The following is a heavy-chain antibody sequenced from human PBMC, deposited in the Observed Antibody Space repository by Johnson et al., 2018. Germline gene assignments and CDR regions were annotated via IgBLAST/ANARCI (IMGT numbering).Heavy chain of an antibody. D-gene: IGHD3-22*01. CDR3: AKWFGDRSDYYDGEYFQY. V-gene: IGHV3-9*01. CDR2: ISWNRGSI. J-gene: IGHJ1*01. CDR1: GFTFDDYA. Sequence: VQLVQSGGGLVQPGRSLRLSCAASGFTFDDYAMHWVRQAPGKGLAWVSGISWNRGSIGYADSVKGLFTISRDNAKNSLYLQMNSLRAEDTALYYCAKWFGDRSDYYDGEYFQYWGQGTLVTVAS.